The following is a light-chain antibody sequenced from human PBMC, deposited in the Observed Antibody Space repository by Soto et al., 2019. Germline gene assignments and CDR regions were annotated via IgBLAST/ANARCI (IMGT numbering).Light chain of an antibody. CDR2: STI. CDR3: LLYYGGSYV. J-gene: IGLJ1*01. CDR1: TGPVTSGFY. V-gene: IGLV7-43*01. Sequence: QAVVTEEPSLAVSPGGRVTLTCASSTGPVTSGFYPHWVQQKPGQEPRTLIYSTINKHSWTPARFSGSLLGGKAALTLSGVQPEDEADYYCLLYYGGSYVFGAGTKVTVL.